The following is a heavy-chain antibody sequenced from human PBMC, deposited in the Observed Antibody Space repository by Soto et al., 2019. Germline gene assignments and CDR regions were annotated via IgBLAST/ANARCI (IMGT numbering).Heavy chain of an antibody. J-gene: IGHJ5*02. Sequence: ASVKVSCKASGYTFTSYDINWVRQATGQGLEWMGWMNPNSGTTGHAQKFQGRVTMTRNTSISTAYMELSSLRPEDTAVYYCARDGTAMALNWFDPWGQGTLVTVSS. D-gene: IGHD5-18*01. CDR2: MNPNSGTT. CDR3: ARDGTAMALNWFDP. CDR1: GYTFTSYD. V-gene: IGHV1-8*02.